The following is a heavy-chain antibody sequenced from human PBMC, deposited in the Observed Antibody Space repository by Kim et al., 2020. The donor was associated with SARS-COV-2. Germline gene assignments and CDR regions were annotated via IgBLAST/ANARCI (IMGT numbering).Heavy chain of an antibody. CDR2: IDPSDSYT. CDR3: ARHDYGDSATGDCSGGSCSLDY. Sequence: GESLKISCKGSGYSFTSYWISWVRQMPGKGLEWMGRIDPSDSYTNYSPSFQGHVTISADKSISTAYLQWSSLKASDTAMYYCARHDYGDSATGDCSGGSCSLDYWGQGTLVTVSS. V-gene: IGHV5-10-1*01. D-gene: IGHD2-15*01. CDR1: GYSFTSYW. J-gene: IGHJ4*02.